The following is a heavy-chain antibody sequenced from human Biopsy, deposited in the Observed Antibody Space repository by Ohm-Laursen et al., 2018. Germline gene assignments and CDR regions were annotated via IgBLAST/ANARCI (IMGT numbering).Heavy chain of an antibody. CDR3: ARHPTGFWFDP. J-gene: IGHJ5*02. CDR2: IFYSGII. CDR1: GGSVSSNTNY. V-gene: IGHV4-39*01. Sequence: SETLSLTCTVSGGSVSSNTNYWAWIRQPPGKGLEWIGSIFYSGIIYYNPSLKSRVSISVDTSKNQFSLNLNSVTAEDTAVYYCARHPTGFWFDPWGQGTLVIVSS.